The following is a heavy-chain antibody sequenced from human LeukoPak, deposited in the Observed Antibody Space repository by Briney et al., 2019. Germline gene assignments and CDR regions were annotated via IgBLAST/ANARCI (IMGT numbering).Heavy chain of an antibody. D-gene: IGHD6-13*01. Sequence: GGSLRLSCVASGFTFSNYWMHWVRQAPGKGPEWVSRINKDGSITNFADSVKGRFTISRDNAKNSLYLQMNSLRAEDTAVYYCATEQQLVLYWGQGTLVTVSS. V-gene: IGHV3-74*01. CDR1: GFTFSNYW. J-gene: IGHJ4*02. CDR3: ATEQQLVLY. CDR2: INKDGSIT.